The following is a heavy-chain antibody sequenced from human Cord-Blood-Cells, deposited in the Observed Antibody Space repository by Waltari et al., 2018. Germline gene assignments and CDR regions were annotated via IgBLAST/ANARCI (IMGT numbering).Heavy chain of an antibody. CDR2: INNSGST. CDR3: AKRVSGGASGWFDP. V-gene: IGHV4-34*01. Sequence: QVQLQQWGAGLLKPSETLSLTCAVYGGSFSGYYWSWIRQPPGKGLEWIGEINNSGSTNYNPSLKSRVTISVDTSKNQFSLKLSSVTAADTAVYYCAKRVSGGASGWFDPWGQGTLVTVSS. J-gene: IGHJ5*02. D-gene: IGHD2-8*01. CDR1: GGSFSGYY.